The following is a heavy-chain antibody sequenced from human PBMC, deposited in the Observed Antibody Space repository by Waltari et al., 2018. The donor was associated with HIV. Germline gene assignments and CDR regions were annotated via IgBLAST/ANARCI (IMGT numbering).Heavy chain of an antibody. Sequence: EVQLVESGGGLVQPGRSLRLSCAASGFTFDDYAMHWVRQAPGKGLDWVSGISWNSGSIGYADSVKGRFTISRDNAKNSLYLQMNSLRAEDTALYYCARVVVGGAVFDYWGQGTLVTVSS. CDR1: GFTFDDYA. CDR2: ISWNSGSI. D-gene: IGHD3-10*01. V-gene: IGHV3-9*01. CDR3: ARVVVGGAVFDY. J-gene: IGHJ4*02.